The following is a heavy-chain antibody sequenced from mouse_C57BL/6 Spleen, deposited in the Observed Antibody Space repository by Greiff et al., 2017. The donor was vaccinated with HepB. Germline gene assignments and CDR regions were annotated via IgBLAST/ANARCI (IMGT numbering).Heavy chain of an antibody. CDR1: GYTFTDYE. V-gene: IGHV1-15*01. CDR2: IDPETGGT. CDR3: TRSSPYYFDY. Sequence: QVQLQQSGAELVRPGASVTLSCKASGYTFTDYEMHWVKQTPVHGLEWIGAIDPETGGTAYNQKFKGKAILTADKSSSTAYMELRSLTSEDSAVYYCTRSSPYYFDYWGQGTTLTVSS. J-gene: IGHJ2*01.